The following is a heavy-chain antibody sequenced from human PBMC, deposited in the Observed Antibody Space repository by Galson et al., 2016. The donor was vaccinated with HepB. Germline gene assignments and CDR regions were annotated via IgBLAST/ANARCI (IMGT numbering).Heavy chain of an antibody. Sequence: SLRLSCAASGFSFSTYAMNWVRQAPGKGLEWVSGIDFSGGDTFYADSLKGRFTISRDNSKNTLYLQMNGLRAEDTAVYYCAKAQPTHSIGWGGAFDVWGQGTMVTVSS. CDR3: AKAQPTHSIGWGGAFDV. CDR2: IDFSGGDT. CDR1: GFSFSTYA. V-gene: IGHV3-23*01. J-gene: IGHJ3*01. D-gene: IGHD6-19*01.